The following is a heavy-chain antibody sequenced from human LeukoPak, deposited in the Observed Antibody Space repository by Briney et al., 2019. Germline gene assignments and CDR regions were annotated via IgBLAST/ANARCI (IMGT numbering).Heavy chain of an antibody. CDR3: ARDADDFLYCSSTSCYFGY. D-gene: IGHD2-2*01. Sequence: GGSLRLSCAASGFTFSSFGMHWVRQAPGKGLDWVAFIRFDGSNEHHADSVKGRFTISRDNAKNSLYLQMNSLRAEDTAVYYCARDADDFLYCSSTSCYFGYWGQGTLVTVSS. CDR1: GFTFSSFG. J-gene: IGHJ4*02. CDR2: IRFDGSNE. V-gene: IGHV3-30*02.